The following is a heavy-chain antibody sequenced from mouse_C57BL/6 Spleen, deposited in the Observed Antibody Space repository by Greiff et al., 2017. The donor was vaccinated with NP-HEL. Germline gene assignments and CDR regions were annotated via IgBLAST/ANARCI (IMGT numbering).Heavy chain of an antibody. CDR2: ISDGGSYT. J-gene: IGHJ1*03. V-gene: IGHV5-4*03. Sequence: EVKLVESGGGLVKPGGSLKLSCAASGFTFSSYAMSWVRQTPEKRLEWVATISDGGSYTYYPDNVKGRFTISRDNAKNNLYLQMSHLKSEDTAMYYCARYGNYGWYFDVWGTGTTVTVSS. D-gene: IGHD2-10*02. CDR3: ARYGNYGWYFDV. CDR1: GFTFSSYA.